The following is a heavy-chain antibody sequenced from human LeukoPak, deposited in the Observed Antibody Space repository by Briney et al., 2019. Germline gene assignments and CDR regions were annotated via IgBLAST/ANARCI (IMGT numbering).Heavy chain of an antibody. CDR3: AKDPYPYCGGDCYSLDY. CDR2: ISYDGSNK. V-gene: IGHV3-30-3*01. D-gene: IGHD2-21*02. Sequence: GGSLRLSCAASGFTFSSYAMHWVRQAPGKGLEWVAVISYDGSNKYYADSVKGRFTISRDNSKNTLYLQMNSLRAEDTAVYYCAKDPYPYCGGDCYSLDYWGQGTLVTVSS. J-gene: IGHJ4*02. CDR1: GFTFSSYA.